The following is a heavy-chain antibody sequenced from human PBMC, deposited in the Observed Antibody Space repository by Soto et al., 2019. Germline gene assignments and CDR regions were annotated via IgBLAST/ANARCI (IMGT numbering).Heavy chain of an antibody. J-gene: IGHJ4*02. Sequence: PSETLSLTCTVSGGSISSYYWSWIRQPPGKGLEWIGYIYYSGSTNYNPSLKSRVTISVDTSKNQFSLKLSSVTAADTAVYYCARTSYDSSGFSTPFDCWGQGTLVTVSS. CDR3: ARTSYDSSGFSTPFDC. V-gene: IGHV4-59*08. CDR2: IYYSGST. D-gene: IGHD3-22*01. CDR1: GGSISSYY.